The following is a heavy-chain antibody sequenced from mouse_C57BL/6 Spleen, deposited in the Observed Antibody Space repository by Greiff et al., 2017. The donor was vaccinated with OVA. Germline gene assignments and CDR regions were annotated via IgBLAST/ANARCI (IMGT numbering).Heavy chain of an antibody. V-gene: IGHV1-80*01. J-gene: IGHJ3*01. CDR3: ARFALDSSGYPWFAY. D-gene: IGHD3-2*02. CDR2: IYPGDGDT. Sequence: QVQLQQSGAELVKPGASVKISCKASGYAFSSYWMNWVKQRPGKGLEWIGQIYPGDGDTNYNGKFKGKATLTADKSSSTAYMQLSSLTSEDSAVYFCARFALDSSGYPWFAYWGQGTLVTVSA. CDR1: GYAFSSYW.